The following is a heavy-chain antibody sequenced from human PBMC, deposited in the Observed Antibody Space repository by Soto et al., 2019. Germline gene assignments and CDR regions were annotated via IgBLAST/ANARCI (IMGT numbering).Heavy chain of an antibody. CDR3: AHRDGARFYFDY. CDR1: GFSLSTNEVS. V-gene: IGHV2-5*02. Sequence: QITLKESGPTVVKPTQTLTLTCTLSGFSLSTNEVSVGWIRQPPGKALEWLALIYWDDDKRYSPSLKNRLTITKDTSKNQVVLTMTNMAPGDTATYYCAHRDGARFYFDYWGQGTLVTVTS. J-gene: IGHJ4*02. CDR2: IYWDDDK.